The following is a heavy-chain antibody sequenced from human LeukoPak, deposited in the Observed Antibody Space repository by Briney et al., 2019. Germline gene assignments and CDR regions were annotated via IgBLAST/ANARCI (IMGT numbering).Heavy chain of an antibody. J-gene: IGHJ5*02. D-gene: IGHD6-19*01. V-gene: IGHV3-23*01. CDR2: ISASGGNT. CDR3: ANFERTVAGPYNWFDP. CDR1: GFTFSDYY. Sequence: GGSLRLSCAASGFTFSDYYMSWVRQAPGKGLEWVSGISASGGNTYYADSVKGRFTISRDGSRNTLYVQMNSLRAEDTAVYYCANFERTVAGPYNWFDPWGQGTLVTVSS.